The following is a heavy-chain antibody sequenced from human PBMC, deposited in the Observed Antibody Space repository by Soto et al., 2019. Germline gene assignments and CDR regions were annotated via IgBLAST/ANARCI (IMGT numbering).Heavy chain of an antibody. J-gene: IGHJ4*02. CDR2: INPNNGDT. D-gene: IGHD5-12*01. CDR1: GYTFTGYY. Sequence: QVQLVQSGAEVKKPGASVKVSCKASGYTFTGYYIHWVRQAPGQGLEWMGWINPNNGDTNYAQKFQGRVTMTRDTSTSTAYMELSRLTFDDTAVYYCARHSGYDYVFDYWGQGTLVTVSS. V-gene: IGHV1-2*02. CDR3: ARHSGYDYVFDY.